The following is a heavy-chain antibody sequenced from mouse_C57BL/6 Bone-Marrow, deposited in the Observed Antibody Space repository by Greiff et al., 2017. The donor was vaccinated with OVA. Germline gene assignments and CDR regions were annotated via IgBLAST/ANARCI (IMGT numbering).Heavy chain of an antibody. CDR2: INSDGGST. D-gene: IGHD2-2*01. CDR1: EYEFPSHD. V-gene: IGHV5-2*01. Sequence: EVKVVESGGGLVQPGESLKLSCESNEYEFPSHDMSWVRKTPEKRLELVAAINSDGGSTYYPDTMERRFIISRDNTKKTLYLQMSSLRSEDTALYYCARQGGYDVGDYYAMDYWGQGTSVTVSS. J-gene: IGHJ4*01. CDR3: ARQGGYDVGDYYAMDY.